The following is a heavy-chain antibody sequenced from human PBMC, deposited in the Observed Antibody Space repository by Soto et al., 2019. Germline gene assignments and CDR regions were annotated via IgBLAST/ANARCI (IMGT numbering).Heavy chain of an antibody. V-gene: IGHV4-59*08. Sequence: PSETLSLTCTVSGGSISSYYWSWIRQPPGKGLEWIGYIYYSGSTNYNPSLKSRVTISVDTSKNQFSLKLSSVTAADTAVCYCARHPNKPRGFLSRTPPGSSWHSGFDYWGQGTLVTVSS. CDR3: ARHPNKPRGFLSRTPPGSSWHSGFDY. D-gene: IGHD6-13*01. J-gene: IGHJ4*02. CDR2: IYYSGST. CDR1: GGSISSYY.